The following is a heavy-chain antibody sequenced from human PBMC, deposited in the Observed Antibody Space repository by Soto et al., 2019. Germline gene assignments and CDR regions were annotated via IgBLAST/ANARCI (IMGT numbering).Heavy chain of an antibody. CDR3: ITDKMYVSVVAAIVDLDN. CDR2: INAGNGNT. CDR1: GYTFTSYA. J-gene: IGHJ4*02. D-gene: IGHD3-10*01. V-gene: IGHV1-3*01. Sequence: ASVKVSCKASGYTFTSYAMHWVRQAPGQRLEWMGWINAGNGNTKYSQKFQGRVTITRDTSEDTAYMELSSLRSDDTALFYFITDKMYVSVVAAIVDLDNWGQGTRVTVSS.